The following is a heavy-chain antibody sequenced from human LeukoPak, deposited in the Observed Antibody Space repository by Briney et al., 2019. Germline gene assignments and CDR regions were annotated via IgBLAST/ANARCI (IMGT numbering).Heavy chain of an antibody. Sequence: PGGSLRLSCAASGFTFSSYAMSWVRQAPGKGLEWVSAIGTAGDTYYPGSVKGRFTISRENAKNSLYLQMNSLRAGDTAVYYCARAPYGSGNWYFDLWGRGTLVTVSS. CDR1: GFTFSSYA. CDR3: ARAPYGSGNWYFDL. V-gene: IGHV3-13*01. J-gene: IGHJ2*01. CDR2: IGTAGDT. D-gene: IGHD3-10*01.